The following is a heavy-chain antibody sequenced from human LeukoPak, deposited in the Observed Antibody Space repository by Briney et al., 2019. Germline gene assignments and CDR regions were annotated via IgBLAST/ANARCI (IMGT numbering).Heavy chain of an antibody. CDR1: GGSISSYY. D-gene: IGHD3-10*01. CDR2: IYYSGST. Sequence: SETLSLTCTVSGGSISSYYWSWVRQPPGKGLEWVGYIYYSGSTNYNPSLKSRVTLSVDTSKNQFSLKLRSVTAADTAVYYSARTRIFATYHYATTTPPAAFDIWGQGTMVTVSS. J-gene: IGHJ3*02. CDR3: ARTRIFATYHYATTTPPAAFDI. V-gene: IGHV4-59*01.